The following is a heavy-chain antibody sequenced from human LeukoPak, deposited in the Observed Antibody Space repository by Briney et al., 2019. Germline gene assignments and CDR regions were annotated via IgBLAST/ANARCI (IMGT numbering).Heavy chain of an antibody. Sequence: SETLSLTCTVSGGSISSYYWSWIRQPAGKGLEWIGRIYTSGSTNYNPSLKSRLTMSIDTSKNQFSLKLSSVTAADTAVYYCARDRSSGNFDYWGQGTLVTVSS. CDR3: ARDRSSGNFDY. CDR1: GGSISSYY. D-gene: IGHD6-6*01. J-gene: IGHJ4*02. V-gene: IGHV4-4*07. CDR2: IYTSGST.